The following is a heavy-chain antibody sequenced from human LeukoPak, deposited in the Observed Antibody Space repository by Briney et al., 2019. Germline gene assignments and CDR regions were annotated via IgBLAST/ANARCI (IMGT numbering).Heavy chain of an antibody. CDR2: IFPRDSET. D-gene: IGHD6-13*01. CDR3: VRAREYSTSWYFDF. J-gene: IGHJ4*02. CDR1: GYSFTSYW. Sequence: GESLKISCKGSGYSFTSYWIGWVRQMPGKGLEWVGIIFPRDSETRYSPSFLDQVAISADKSINTAYLQLSSLRASDTAKYFCVRAREYSTSWYFDFWGQGALVTVSS. V-gene: IGHV5-51*01.